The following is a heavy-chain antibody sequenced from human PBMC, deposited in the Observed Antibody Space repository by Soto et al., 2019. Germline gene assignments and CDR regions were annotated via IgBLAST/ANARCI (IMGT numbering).Heavy chain of an antibody. D-gene: IGHD2-2*01. J-gene: IGHJ3*02. CDR1: GFSLTNNY. CDR2: IYSGGGT. V-gene: IGHV3-53*01. CDR3: ARDIACSSASCQGDNFDI. Sequence: GGSLRLSSEASGFSLTNNYMYWFRQAPGMGLEWVSLIYSGGGTHYADFVNGRFIISRDNSKNTLHLQMDKLRAEDTAIYYCARDIACSSASCQGDNFDIWGRGTLVTVSS.